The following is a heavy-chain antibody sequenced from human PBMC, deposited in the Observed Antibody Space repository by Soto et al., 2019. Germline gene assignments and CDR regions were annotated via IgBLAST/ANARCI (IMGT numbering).Heavy chain of an antibody. J-gene: IGHJ4*02. CDR1: GYTFTSYA. CDR2: INAGNGNT. D-gene: IGHD5-18*01. V-gene: IGHV1-3*01. CDR3: ARDTGYSYGYN. Sequence: QVQLVQSGAEVKKPGASVKVSCKASGYTFTSYAMHWVRQAPGQRLEWMGWINAGNGNTKYSQKFQGRVTITRDTSASTAYMELSSLSSEDTAVYYCARDTGYSYGYNWGQGTLVTVSS.